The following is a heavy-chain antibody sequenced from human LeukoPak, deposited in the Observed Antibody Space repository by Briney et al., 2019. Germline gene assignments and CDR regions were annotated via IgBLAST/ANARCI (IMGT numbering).Heavy chain of an antibody. CDR2: IIPIFGTA. CDR1: GYTFTGYY. J-gene: IGHJ4*02. V-gene: IGHV1-69*13. D-gene: IGHD6-13*01. CDR3: AREKHIAAAGREIDY. Sequence: SVKVSCKASGYTFTGYYMHWVRQAPGQGLEWMGRIIPIFGTANYAQKFQGRVTITADESTSTAYMELSSLRSEDTAVYYCAREKHIAAAGREIDYRGQGTLVTVSS.